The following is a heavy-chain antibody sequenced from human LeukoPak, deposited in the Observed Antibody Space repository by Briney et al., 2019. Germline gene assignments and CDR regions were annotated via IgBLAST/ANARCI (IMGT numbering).Heavy chain of an antibody. V-gene: IGHV3-7*05. CDR1: GFTLSTYW. CDR3: ARESVGATYFDY. CDR2: IKQDGSEK. Sequence: GGSLRLSCAASGFTLSTYWMSCVRQAPGKGLEWVANIKQDGSEKYYVDSVKGRFTISRDNAKNSLYLQMNSLRAEDMAVYYCARESVGATYFDYWGQGTLVTVSS. J-gene: IGHJ4*02. D-gene: IGHD1-26*01.